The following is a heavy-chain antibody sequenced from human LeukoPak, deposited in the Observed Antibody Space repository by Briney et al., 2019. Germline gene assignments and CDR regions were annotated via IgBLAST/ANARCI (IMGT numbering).Heavy chain of an antibody. D-gene: IGHD4-17*01. Sequence: GRSQRLSCVASGFTFSSFGMHWVRQAPGKGLEWVALIWYDGSNTYYADSVKGRFTISRDDSKNTVYLQMNSLRAEDTAVYYCASQTTVKYYFDYWGQGTLVTVSS. CDR1: GFTFSSFG. V-gene: IGHV3-33*01. CDR3: ASQTTVKYYFDY. J-gene: IGHJ4*02. CDR2: IWYDGSNT.